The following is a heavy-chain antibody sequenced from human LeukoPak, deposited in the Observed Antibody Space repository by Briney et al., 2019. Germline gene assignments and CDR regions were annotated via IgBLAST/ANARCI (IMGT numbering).Heavy chain of an antibody. CDR3: AKTPMYYDILTPYYFDY. Sequence: GGSLRLSCGASGFTFSSYAMSWVRQAPGKGLGWVSAISGSGGSTYYADSVKGRFTISRDNSKNTLYLQLNSLRAEDTAVYYCAKTPMYYDILTPYYFDYWGQGTLVTVSS. CDR1: GFTFSSYA. CDR2: ISGSGGST. J-gene: IGHJ4*02. V-gene: IGHV3-23*01. D-gene: IGHD3-9*01.